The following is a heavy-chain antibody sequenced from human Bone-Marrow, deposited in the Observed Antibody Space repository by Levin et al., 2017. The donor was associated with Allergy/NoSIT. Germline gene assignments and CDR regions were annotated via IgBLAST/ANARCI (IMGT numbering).Heavy chain of an antibody. CDR2: TIPILNTA. J-gene: IGHJ6*02. CDR3: ARDESVGGNRQYYYYGMDV. Sequence: EASVKVSCKASGGTFSSYTISWVRQAPGQGLEWMGRTIPILNTAIYAQKFQGRVTITADKSTSTAYMEMNSLRSEDTAVYYCARDESVGGNRQYYYYGMDVWGQGTTVTVSS. CDR1: GGTFSSYT. D-gene: IGHD4-23*01. V-gene: IGHV1-69*08.